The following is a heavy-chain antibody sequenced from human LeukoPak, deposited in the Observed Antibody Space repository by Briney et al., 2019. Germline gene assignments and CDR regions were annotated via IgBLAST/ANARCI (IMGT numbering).Heavy chain of an antibody. J-gene: IGHJ4*02. CDR1: GGAFSSYA. D-gene: IGHD3-16*01. CDR2: IIPIFGTT. CDR3: AREEEGGTFDY. Sequence: SVKVSCKASGGAFSSYAISWVRQAPGHGLEWMGGIIPIFGTTNYAQKFQGRVSMTRDTSTSTVYMGLSSLRSEDTAVYYCAREEEGGTFDYWGQGTLITVSS. V-gene: IGHV1-69*05.